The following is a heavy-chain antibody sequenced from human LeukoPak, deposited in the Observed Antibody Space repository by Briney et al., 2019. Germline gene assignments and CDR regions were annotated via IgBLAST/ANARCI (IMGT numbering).Heavy chain of an antibody. CDR3: AKGYSSGWGVFDY. V-gene: IGHV4-39*07. CDR1: GGSISSGSYY. D-gene: IGHD6-19*01. CDR2: IYHSGST. Sequence: SSETLSLTCTVSGGSISSGSYYWSWIRQPPGKGLEWIGSIYHSGSTYYNPSLKSRVTISVDTSKNQFSLKLSSVTAADTAVYYCAKGYSSGWGVFDYWGQGTLVTVSS. J-gene: IGHJ4*02.